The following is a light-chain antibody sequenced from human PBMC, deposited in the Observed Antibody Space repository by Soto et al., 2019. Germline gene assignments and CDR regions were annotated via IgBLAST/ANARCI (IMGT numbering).Light chain of an antibody. J-gene: IGKJ1*01. CDR2: GAS. V-gene: IGKV3-15*01. Sequence: EIVMTQSPATLSVSPGERATLSCRASQSVSSNLAWYQQKPGQAPRLLIYGASIRATGIPARFSGSGSGTDFTLTISSLPSEDFAVYYCQQYNYWPRTFGQGTKVDIK. CDR1: QSVSSN. CDR3: QQYNYWPRT.